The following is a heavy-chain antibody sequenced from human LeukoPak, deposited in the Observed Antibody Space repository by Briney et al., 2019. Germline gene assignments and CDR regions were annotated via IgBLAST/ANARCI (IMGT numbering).Heavy chain of an antibody. Sequence: SETLSLTCTVSGGSISSYYWRWIRQPPGKGLEWIGYIYYSGSTNYNPSLKSRVTISVDTSKNQFSLKLSSVTAADTAVYYCARSYDSSGYYYLIVDYWGQGTLVTVSS. J-gene: IGHJ4*02. CDR1: GGSISSYY. CDR3: ARSYDSSGYYYLIVDY. D-gene: IGHD3-22*01. V-gene: IGHV4-59*01. CDR2: IYYSGST.